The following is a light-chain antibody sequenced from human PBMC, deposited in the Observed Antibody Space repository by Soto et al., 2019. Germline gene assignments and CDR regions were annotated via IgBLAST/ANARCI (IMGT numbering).Light chain of an antibody. J-gene: IGKJ2*02. CDR3: QQCGPSLKCT. V-gene: IGKV3-20*01. CDR1: QTVTGSY. Sequence: EIVLTQSPGTLSLSPGERATLSYRASQTVTGSYLAWYQQQPGQAPRLLIYGASNRATGIPDRFSGSGSGTDFTLTISRREPEDFAVYYCQQCGPSLKCTFGQGTKLEIK. CDR2: GAS.